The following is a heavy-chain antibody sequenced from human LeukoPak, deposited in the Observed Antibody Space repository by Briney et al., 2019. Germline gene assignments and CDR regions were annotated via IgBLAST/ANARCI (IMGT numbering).Heavy chain of an antibody. J-gene: IGHJ4*02. CDR1: GFTFSSYA. Sequence: SGGSLRLSCSASGFTFSSYAMHWVRQAPGKGLEYVSAISGNGGSTYYADSVKGRFTISRDNSKNTLYLQMSSLRAEDTAVYYCVKGDRSRWYYFDYWGQGTLVIVSS. D-gene: IGHD6-13*01. V-gene: IGHV3-64D*09. CDR3: VKGDRSRWYYFDY. CDR2: ISGNGGST.